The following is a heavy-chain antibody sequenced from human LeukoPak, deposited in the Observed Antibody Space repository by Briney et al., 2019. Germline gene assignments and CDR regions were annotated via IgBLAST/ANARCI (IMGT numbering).Heavy chain of an antibody. V-gene: IGHV3-23*01. J-gene: IGHJ4*02. Sequence: GGSLRLSCAASGFTFSSYVMSWVRQAPGKGLEWVSGIGVRGDDTYYADSVKGRFTISRDNVDNTLFLQMNSLRAEDTAIYYCAKPHIRMSTVCFFDSWGQGTRVTVSS. CDR3: AKPHIRMSTVCFFDS. CDR1: GFTFSSYV. CDR2: IGVRGDDT. D-gene: IGHD5/OR15-5a*01.